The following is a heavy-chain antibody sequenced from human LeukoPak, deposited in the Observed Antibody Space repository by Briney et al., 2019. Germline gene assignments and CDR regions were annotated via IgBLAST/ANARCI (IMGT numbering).Heavy chain of an antibody. CDR2: ISGSGGST. J-gene: IGHJ3*02. CDR3: AKDRIVVVTAIDPGPDAFDI. D-gene: IGHD2-21*02. V-gene: IGHV3-23*01. Sequence: GGSLRLSCAASGFTFSSYAMSWVRQAPGKGLEWVSAISGSGGSTYYADSVKGRFTISRDNSKNTLYLQMNSLRAEDTAVYYCAKDRIVVVTAIDPGPDAFDIWGQGTMVTVSS. CDR1: GFTFSSYA.